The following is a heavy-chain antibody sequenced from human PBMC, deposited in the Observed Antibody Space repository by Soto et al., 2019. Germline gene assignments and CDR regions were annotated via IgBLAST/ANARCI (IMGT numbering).Heavy chain of an antibody. Sequence: ASVKVSCKASGYTFTSYDINWVRQATGQGLEWMGWMNPNSGNTGYAKKFQGRATMTRNTSISTAHMELSSRRSEDTAVYYCARGGSYDFWSGYNIYFDYWGQGTLVTVSS. D-gene: IGHD3-3*01. CDR3: ARGGSYDFWSGYNIYFDY. V-gene: IGHV1-8*01. J-gene: IGHJ4*02. CDR2: MNPNSGNT. CDR1: GYTFTSYD.